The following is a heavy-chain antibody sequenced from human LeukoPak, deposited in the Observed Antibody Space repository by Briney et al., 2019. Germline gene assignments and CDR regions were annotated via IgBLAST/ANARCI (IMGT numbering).Heavy chain of an antibody. CDR1: EFTFNDYG. V-gene: IGHV3-23*01. D-gene: IGHD3-22*01. Sequence: SGGSLRLSCAASEFTFNDYGMSWVRQAPGKGLEWVSTISGRGRSTYYADSVKGRFTISRDNSKNTLYLQMNSLRAEDTAVYYCAKDGRPYYYDSSGYYHFDYWGQGTLVTVSS. J-gene: IGHJ4*02. CDR3: AKDGRPYYYDSSGYYHFDY. CDR2: ISGRGRST.